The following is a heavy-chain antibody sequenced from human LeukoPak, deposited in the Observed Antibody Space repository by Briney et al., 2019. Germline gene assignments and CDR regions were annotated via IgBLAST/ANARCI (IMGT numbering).Heavy chain of an antibody. CDR3: ARDMGGSSQS. D-gene: IGHD6-13*01. Sequence: PGGSLRLSCAASGFXFSSYWISWVRQAPGRGLEWVAHIEQDGGETYYADSVKGRFTISRDNGKNTLYLQMNSLRPEDTALYYCARDMGGSSQSWGQGTLVTVSS. CDR1: GFXFSSYW. J-gene: IGHJ5*02. V-gene: IGHV3-7*04. CDR2: IEQDGGET.